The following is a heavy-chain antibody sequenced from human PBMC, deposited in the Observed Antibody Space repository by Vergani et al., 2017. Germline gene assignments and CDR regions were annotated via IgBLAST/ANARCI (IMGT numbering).Heavy chain of an antibody. CDR1: GFTFRSHA. V-gene: IGHV3-23*01. Sequence: EVQLLQSEGAVVQPGGSLRLSCVSSGFTFRSHAMSWVRRGHGQGLDWVSSIKNTGASTHYADSVKGRFTISRDNSNNTLYLQMNSLRVEYTAVYYCGIGSDNYNWGKGTLVTVSS. CDR3: GIGSDNYN. CDR2: IKNTGAST. D-gene: IGHD5-24*01. J-gene: IGHJ4*02.